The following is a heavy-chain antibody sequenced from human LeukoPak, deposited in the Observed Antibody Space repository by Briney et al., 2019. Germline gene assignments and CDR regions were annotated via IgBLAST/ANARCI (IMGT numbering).Heavy chain of an antibody. CDR3: ARTGIAVAGTNLFDY. V-gene: IGHV4-4*07. CDR1: GGSISSYY. D-gene: IGHD6-19*01. Sequence: SETLSLTCTVSGGSISSYYWSWIRQPAGKGLEWIGRIYTSGSTNYNPSLKSRVTISVDTSKNQFSLKLSSVTAADTAVYYCARTGIAVAGTNLFDYWGQGTLVTVSS. CDR2: IYTSGST. J-gene: IGHJ4*02.